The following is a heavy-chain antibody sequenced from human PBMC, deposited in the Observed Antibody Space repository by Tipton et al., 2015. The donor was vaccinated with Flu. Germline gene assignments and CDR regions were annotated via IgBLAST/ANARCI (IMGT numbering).Heavy chain of an antibody. CDR1: GGTFDTYS. V-gene: IGHV1-69*01. CDR2: VNPFFGPP. CDR3: ARDRAPGLERLDYFYMDV. D-gene: IGHD3-10*01. J-gene: IGHJ6*03. Sequence: QVQLVQSGAEVKKPGSSVKVSCKASGGTFDTYSITWVRQAPGQGLEWMGGVNPFFGPPQYAQKFQDRVTIDADDSTSTAYMELSGLRSDDTAVYYCARDRAPGLERLDYFYMDVWGKGTTVTVSS.